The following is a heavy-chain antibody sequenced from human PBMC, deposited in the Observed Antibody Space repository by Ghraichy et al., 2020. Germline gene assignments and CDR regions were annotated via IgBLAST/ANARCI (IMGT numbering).Heavy chain of an antibody. V-gene: IGHV4-4*09. CDR3: ARQKGYYDFWSGYSYWFDP. CDR1: GGSISSYY. J-gene: IGHJ5*02. D-gene: IGHD3-3*01. Sequence: SETLSLTCTVSGGSISSYYWSWIRQPPGKGLEWIGYIYTSGSTNYNPSLKSRVTISVDTSKNQFSLKLSSVTAADTAVYYCARQKGYYDFWSGYSYWFDPWGQGTLVTVSS. CDR2: IYTSGST.